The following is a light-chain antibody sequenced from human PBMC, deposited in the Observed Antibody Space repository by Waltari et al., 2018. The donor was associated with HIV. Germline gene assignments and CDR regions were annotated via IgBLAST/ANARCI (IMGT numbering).Light chain of an antibody. CDR2: ENN. V-gene: IGLV1-51*02. CDR1: TSNIGNDF. Sequence: QSMLTQPPSVSAAPGQKVTISCPGTTSNIGNDFVSWYQQFPGTAPKALIYENNKRPSGLPDLFSGSTSGTSATLGITGLRTGDAAVYYSGTWVSSLRAGVFGGGTKLTVL. CDR3: GTWVSSLRAGV. J-gene: IGLJ2*01.